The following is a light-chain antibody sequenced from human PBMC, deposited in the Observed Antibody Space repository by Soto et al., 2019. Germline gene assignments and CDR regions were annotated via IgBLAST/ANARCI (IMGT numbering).Light chain of an antibody. J-gene: IGLJ3*02. CDR2: DVS. CDR1: SSDVGGDNS. CDR3: CSYAGSYTFFGV. V-gene: IGLV2-11*01. Sequence: QSARTQPRSVSGSPGQSVTISCTRTSSDVGGDNSVSWYQQHPGKAPKLMIYDVSKRPSGFPDRFSGSKSGNTASLTISGLQAEDEDDYYCCSYAGSYTFFGVFGGGTKLTVL.